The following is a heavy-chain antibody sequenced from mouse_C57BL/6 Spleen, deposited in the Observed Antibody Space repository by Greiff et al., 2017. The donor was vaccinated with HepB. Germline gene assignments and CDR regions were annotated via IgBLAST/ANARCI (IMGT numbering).Heavy chain of an antibody. D-gene: IGHD2-4*01. CDR3: ARACGGDDDEGAWFAY. CDR1: GYSITSGYY. V-gene: IGHV3-6*01. J-gene: IGHJ3*01. CDR2: ISYDGST. Sequence: EVKLQESGPGLVKPSQSLSLSCSVTGYSITSGYYWYWIRQFPGNKLECMGYISYDGSTNYNPTLKNQISITGDTSKNQFFMKLNSVTTEDTATYYCARACGGDDDEGAWFAYWGQGTLVTVSA.